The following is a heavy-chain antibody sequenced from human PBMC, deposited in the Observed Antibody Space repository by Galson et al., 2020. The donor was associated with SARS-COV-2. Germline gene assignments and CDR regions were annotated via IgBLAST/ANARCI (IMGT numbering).Heavy chain of an antibody. CDR3: VRDRAYSGTEWDY. CDR2: INGAGTTT. CDR1: GFIFSDYW. Sequence: GESLKISCAASGFIFSDYWMHWVRQPPGKGPVWVSRINGAGTTTNYADFVEGRFTISRDNAKNTLYLQMKSLRVEDTALYYCVRDRAYSGTEWDYWGQGTLVTVSS. D-gene: IGHD1-1*01. V-gene: IGHV3-74*01. J-gene: IGHJ4*02.